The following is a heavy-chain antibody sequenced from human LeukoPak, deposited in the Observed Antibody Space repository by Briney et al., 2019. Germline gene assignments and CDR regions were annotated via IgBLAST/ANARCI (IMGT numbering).Heavy chain of an antibody. CDR1: GYTFTGYY. J-gene: IGHJ6*03. Sequence: ASVKVSCKASGYTFTGYYMHWVRQAPGQGLEWMGWINPNSGGTNYAQKFQGRVTMTRDTSISTAYMELSRLRSDDTAVYHCARDPRRGSGSYYKYYYYYVDVWGKGTTVTVSS. D-gene: IGHD3-10*01. CDR3: ARDPRRGSGSYYKYYYYYVDV. V-gene: IGHV1-2*02. CDR2: INPNSGGT.